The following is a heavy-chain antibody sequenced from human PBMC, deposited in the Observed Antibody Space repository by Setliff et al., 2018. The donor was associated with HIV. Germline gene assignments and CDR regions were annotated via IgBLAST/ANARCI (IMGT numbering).Heavy chain of an antibody. D-gene: IGHD3-22*01. J-gene: IGHJ2*01. Sequence: SETLSLTCAVYGGSFSGYYWCWIRQPPGTGLEWIGEINHSGSTNYNPSLKSRVTISVDTSKNQFSLKLSSVTAADTAVYYCARQDYYYDSSGYYRWWEPFSWYFDLWGRGTLVTVS. CDR1: GGSFSGYY. V-gene: IGHV4-34*01. CDR3: ARQDYYYDSSGYYRWWEPFSWYFDL. CDR2: INHSGST.